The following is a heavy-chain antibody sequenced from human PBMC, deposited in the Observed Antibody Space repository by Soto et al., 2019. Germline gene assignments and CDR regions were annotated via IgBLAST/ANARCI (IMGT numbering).Heavy chain of an antibody. CDR3: ARDSGGGADY. CDR1: GGSISSSNW. Sequence: QVQLQGSGPGLVKPSGTLSLTCAVSGGSISSSNWWSWVRQPPGKGLEWIGEIYHTGSTTYNPSLNSRVTISVDKSKNQLSLELSSVTAADTAVYYCARDSGGGADYWGQGTLVTVSS. D-gene: IGHD2-21*01. J-gene: IGHJ4*02. V-gene: IGHV4-4*02. CDR2: IYHTGST.